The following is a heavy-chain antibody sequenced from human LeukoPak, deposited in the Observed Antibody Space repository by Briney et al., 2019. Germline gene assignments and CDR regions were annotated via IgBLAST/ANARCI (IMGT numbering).Heavy chain of an antibody. CDR3: AKGGRYNWNYVLDY. V-gene: IGHV3-30*18. Sequence: GRSLRLSCTASGFTFSSYGMHWVRQAPGKGLEWVAVISYDGRNKYYGDSVKGRFTISRDNSKNTLYLQMNSLRAEDTAVYYCAKGGRYNWNYVLDYWGQGTLVTVSS. CDR2: ISYDGRNK. J-gene: IGHJ4*02. CDR1: GFTFSSYG. D-gene: IGHD1-7*01.